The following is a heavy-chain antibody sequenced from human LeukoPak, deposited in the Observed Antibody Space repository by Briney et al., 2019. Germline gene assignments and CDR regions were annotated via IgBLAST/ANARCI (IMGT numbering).Heavy chain of an antibody. D-gene: IGHD6-13*01. V-gene: IGHV4-59*01. CDR2: IYYSGST. CDR1: GGSFSGYY. CDR3: ARGYSSSWYVDYYYYMDV. J-gene: IGHJ6*03. Sequence: SETLSLTCAVYGGSFSGYYWSWIRQPPGKGLEWIGYIYYSGSTNYNPSLKSRVTISVDTSKNQFSLKLSSVTAADTAVYYCARGYSSSWYVDYYYYMDVWGKGTTVTVSS.